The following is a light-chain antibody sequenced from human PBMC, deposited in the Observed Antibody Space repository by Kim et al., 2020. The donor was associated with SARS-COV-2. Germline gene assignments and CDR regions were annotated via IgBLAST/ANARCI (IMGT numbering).Light chain of an antibody. CDR3: QQYNYWPMYT. V-gene: IGKV3-15*01. CDR1: QSVSSN. Sequence: GAPGERATLSWRASQSVSSNIAWYQQKPGLAPRLLIYGASTRANGIPARFSGSGSGTEFTLTISSLQSEDFAVYYCQQYNYWPMYTFGQGTKLEI. J-gene: IGKJ2*01. CDR2: GAS.